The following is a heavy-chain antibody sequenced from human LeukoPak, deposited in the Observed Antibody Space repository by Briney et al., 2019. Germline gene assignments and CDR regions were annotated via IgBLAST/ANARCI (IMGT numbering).Heavy chain of an antibody. V-gene: IGHV4-61*08. CDR2: IYYSGST. CDR3: ARLNPDWFDP. CDR1: GGSISSGGYS. Sequence: SQTLSLTCAVSGGSISSGGYSWSWIRQPPGKGLEWIGYIYYSGSTNYNPSLKSRVTISVDTSKNQFSLKLSSVTAADTAVYYCARLNPDWFDPWGQGTLVTVSS. J-gene: IGHJ5*02.